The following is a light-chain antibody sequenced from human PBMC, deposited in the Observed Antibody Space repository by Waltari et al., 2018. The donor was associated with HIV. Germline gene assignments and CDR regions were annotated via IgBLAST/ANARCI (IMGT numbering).Light chain of an antibody. J-gene: IGKJ1*01. Sequence: EIVLTQSPGTLSLSPGERATLSCRASQSVSSSYLAWYQQKPGQAPRLIICGAASRATGIPDRFSGSGSGIDFTLTISRLEPEDFAVYYCQQYGSSPRTFGQGTKVEIK. CDR1: QSVSSSY. V-gene: IGKV3-20*01. CDR2: GAA. CDR3: QQYGSSPRT.